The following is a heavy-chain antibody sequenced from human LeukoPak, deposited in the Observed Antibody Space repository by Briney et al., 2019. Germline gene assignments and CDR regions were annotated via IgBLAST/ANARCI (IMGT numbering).Heavy chain of an antibody. Sequence: GGSLRLSCAASGFTFSSYAMSWVRQAPGKGLEWVSTISGSGGSTYYADSVKGRFTISRHNSKNTLYLQMNSLRAEDTAVYYCASSSPRKGYFDYWGQGTLVTVSS. D-gene: IGHD1-14*01. J-gene: IGHJ4*02. CDR3: ASSSPRKGYFDY. V-gene: IGHV3-23*01. CDR1: GFTFSSYA. CDR2: ISGSGGST.